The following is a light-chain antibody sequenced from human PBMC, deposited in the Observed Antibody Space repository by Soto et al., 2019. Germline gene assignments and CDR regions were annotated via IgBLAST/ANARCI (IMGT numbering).Light chain of an antibody. J-gene: IGLJ2*01. V-gene: IGLV1-40*01. Sequence: QSVLTQPPSVSGAPGQRVTISCTGNSSNIGAGYDVHWYQQLPGTAPKLLIYGNSNRPSGVPDRFSGSKSGTSASLAITGLQAEDEADYYCQSYDSRLSAAVVFGGGTKLTVL. CDR1: SSNIGAGYD. CDR2: GNS. CDR3: QSYDSRLSAAVV.